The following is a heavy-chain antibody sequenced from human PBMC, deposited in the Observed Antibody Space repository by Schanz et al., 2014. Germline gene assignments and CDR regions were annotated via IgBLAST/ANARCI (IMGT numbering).Heavy chain of an antibody. J-gene: IGHJ4*02. CDR3: FSMHYGNSVY. D-gene: IGHD1-7*01. V-gene: IGHV3-72*01. CDR1: GFIFSNFA. Sequence: EVQLVESGGGLVQPGGSLRLSCAASGFIFSNFAMEWVRQAPGKGLEWLGRVRNRRNSDIIEYAASVEGRFTISRDESKNSVYLQMNSLQTDDTAVYYCFSMHYGNSVYWGQGTLVTVSS. CDR2: VRNRRNSDII.